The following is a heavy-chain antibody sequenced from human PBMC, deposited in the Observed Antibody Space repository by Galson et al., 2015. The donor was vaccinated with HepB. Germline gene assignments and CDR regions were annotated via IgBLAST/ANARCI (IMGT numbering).Heavy chain of an antibody. CDR3: ARDFFEGMGGLVTISDAFDI. CDR2: ISSSSSYI. V-gene: IGHV3-21*01. J-gene: IGHJ3*02. Sequence: SLRLSCAASGFTFSSYSMNWVRQAPGKGLEWVSSISSSSSYIYYADSVKGRFTISRDNAKNSLYLQMNSLRAEDTAVYYCARDFFEGMGGLVTISDAFDIWGQGTMVTVSS. CDR1: GFTFSSYS. D-gene: IGHD3-9*01.